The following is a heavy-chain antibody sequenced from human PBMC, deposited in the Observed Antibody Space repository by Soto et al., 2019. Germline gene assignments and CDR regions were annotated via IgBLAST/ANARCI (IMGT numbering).Heavy chain of an antibody. D-gene: IGHD1-1*01. V-gene: IGHV3-30*18. J-gene: IGHJ4*02. Sequence: PGGSLRLSCAVSGFTFSAYGMHWVRQAPGKGLEWVAFMSYNGSIQYYADSVRGRFTISRDISKNTLYLQMSSLRIEDTAVYYCAKDRWNFGGPFDSWGQGTLVTVSS. CDR1: GFTFSAYG. CDR2: MSYNGSIQ. CDR3: AKDRWNFGGPFDS.